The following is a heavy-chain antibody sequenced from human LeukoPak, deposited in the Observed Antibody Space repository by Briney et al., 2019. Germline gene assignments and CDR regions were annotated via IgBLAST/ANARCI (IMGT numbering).Heavy chain of an antibody. CDR3: ARDSAPYCGGDCYFDY. D-gene: IGHD2-21*02. V-gene: IGHV3-33*01. CDR1: GFTFSRFV. Sequence: GGSLRLSCAASGFTFSRFVMHWVRQAPGKGLEWEAVIWFDGSSTYYADSVKGRFTISRDNSKNMLYLQMNSLRVEDTGVYFCARDSAPYCGGDCYFDYWGHGTLVTVSS. CDR2: IWFDGSST. J-gene: IGHJ4*01.